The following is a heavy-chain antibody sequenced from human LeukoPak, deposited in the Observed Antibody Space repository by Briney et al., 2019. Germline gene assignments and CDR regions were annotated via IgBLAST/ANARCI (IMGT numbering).Heavy chain of an antibody. CDR3: ARDRTTVTLCDY. CDR2: ISTDGAIT. Sequence: GGSLTLTCPASGCTFTSVWMHWLRQPPGRGLVWIARISTDGAITDYADSVKGRFTISRDNAKNPLYLQMNSLRAEDTAVYYCARDRTTVTLCDYWGQGALVSVSS. V-gene: IGHV3-74*01. J-gene: IGHJ4*02. D-gene: IGHD4-17*01. CDR1: GCTFTSVW.